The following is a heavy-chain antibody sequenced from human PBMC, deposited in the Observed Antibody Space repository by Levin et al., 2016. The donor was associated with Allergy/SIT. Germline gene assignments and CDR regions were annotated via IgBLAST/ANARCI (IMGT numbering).Heavy chain of an antibody. CDR1: GFTFTSYA. V-gene: IGHV3-23*01. CDR2: ISGSGGST. D-gene: IGHD6-13*01. CDR3: ARKEYGQQLASSDY. Sequence: GESLKISCAASGFTFTSYAMSWVRRAPGKGLEWVSTISGSGGSTYYADSVKGRFTISRDNSKNTLYLRMKSLRAEDTAVYYCARKEYGQQLASSDYWGQGTLVTVSS. J-gene: IGHJ4*02.